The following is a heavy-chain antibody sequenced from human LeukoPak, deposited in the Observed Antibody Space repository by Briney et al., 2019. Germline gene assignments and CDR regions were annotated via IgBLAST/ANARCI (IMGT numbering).Heavy chain of an antibody. V-gene: IGHV4-39*01. Sequence: SETLSLTCTVSFGSISSSNYYWGWIRQPPGKGLEWIGSIHYSGRSYRNPSLKSRATVDTSKNQISLKLSSVTAADTAVYYCAKSYYDYVDAFDIWGQGTLVTVSS. CDR2: IHYSGRS. CDR1: FGSISSSNYY. CDR3: AKSYYDYVDAFDI. J-gene: IGHJ3*02. D-gene: IGHD3-16*01.